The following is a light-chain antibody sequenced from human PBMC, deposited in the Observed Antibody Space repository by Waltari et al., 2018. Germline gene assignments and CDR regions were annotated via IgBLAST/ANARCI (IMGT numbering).Light chain of an antibody. J-gene: IGKJ1*01. V-gene: IGKV1-5*03. CDR2: KAS. CDR3: QQYSYYQT. CDR1: QSISNW. Sequence: DIQMTQSPSTLSASVGDRVTITCRASQSISNWLAWFQQRQGKAPKLLTYKASSLESGVPARFSGRGSGTDFSLTISSLQPDDCATYYCQQYSYYQTFGQGTKVEIK.